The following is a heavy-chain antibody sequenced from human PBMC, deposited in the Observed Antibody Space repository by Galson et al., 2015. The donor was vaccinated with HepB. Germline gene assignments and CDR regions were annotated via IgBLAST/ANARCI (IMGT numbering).Heavy chain of an antibody. CDR1: GFTFSSYG. CDR2: IWYNGSNK. CDR3: ARDLSITMVRGVMGY. D-gene: IGHD3-10*01. V-gene: IGHV3-33*01. Sequence: SLRLSCAASGFTFSSYGMHWVRQAPGKGLEWVAVIWYNGSNKYYADSVKGRFTISRDNSKNTLYLQMNSLRAEDTAVYYCARDLSITMVRGVMGYWGQGTLVTVSS. J-gene: IGHJ4*02.